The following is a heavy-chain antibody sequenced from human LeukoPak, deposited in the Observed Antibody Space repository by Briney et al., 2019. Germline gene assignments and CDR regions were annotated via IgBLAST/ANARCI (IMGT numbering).Heavy chain of an antibody. CDR1: GYTFTNYG. D-gene: IGHD2-2*01. CDR2: ISVDNGNT. Sequence: ASVKVSCKASGYTFTNYGLSWVRQAPGQGLEWMGWISVDNGNTHYAQKLQGRVTMTTDTSTSTAYMELRSLRSDDTAVYHCARDLIVVPGTPRTTTLDYWGQGTLVTVSS. CDR3: ARDLIVVPGTPRTTTLDY. J-gene: IGHJ4*02. V-gene: IGHV1-18*01.